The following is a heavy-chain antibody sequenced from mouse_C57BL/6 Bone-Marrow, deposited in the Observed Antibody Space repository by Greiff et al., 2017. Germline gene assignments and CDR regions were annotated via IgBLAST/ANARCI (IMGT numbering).Heavy chain of an antibody. CDR3: ARPGFQFFYYYAMDY. J-gene: IGHJ4*01. Sequence: EVQLQESGGGLVKPGGSLKLSCAASGFTFSDYGMHWVRQAPEKGLEWVAYISSGSSTIYYADTVKGRFTISRDNAKNTLFLQMTSLRSEDTAMYYCARPGFQFFYYYAMDYWGQGTSVTVSS. V-gene: IGHV5-17*01. CDR1: GFTFSDYG. CDR2: ISSGSSTI.